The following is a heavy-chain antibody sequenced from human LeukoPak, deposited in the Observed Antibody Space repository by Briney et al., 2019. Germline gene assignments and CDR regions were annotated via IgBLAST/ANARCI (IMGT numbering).Heavy chain of an antibody. CDR1: GYTFTSYG. J-gene: IGHJ4*02. CDR2: ISAHNGNT. V-gene: IGHV1-18*01. Sequence: GASVKVSCKASGYTFTSYGISWVRQAPGQGLEWMGWISAHNGNTNYAQKLQGRVTMTTDTSTTTAYMELRSLTFDDTAVYYCARAYYDILTGYYKGFDYWGQGTLVTVSS. CDR3: ARAYYDILTGYYKGFDY. D-gene: IGHD3-9*01.